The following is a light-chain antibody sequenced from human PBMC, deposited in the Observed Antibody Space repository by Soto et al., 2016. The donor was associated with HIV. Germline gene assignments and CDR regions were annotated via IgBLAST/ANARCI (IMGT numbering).Light chain of an antibody. CDR3: QVWNSGSDHPV. CDR2: DDS. CDR1: NVGSQS. V-gene: IGLV3-21*04. Sequence: SYVLTQPPSVSVALGKTATITCGGDNVGSQSVHWHQQRPGQAPILVIFDDSDRPSGIPDRFSGSKSGNTATLTISRVEAGDEADYYCQVWNSGSDHPVFGGGTKLTVL. J-gene: IGLJ3*02.